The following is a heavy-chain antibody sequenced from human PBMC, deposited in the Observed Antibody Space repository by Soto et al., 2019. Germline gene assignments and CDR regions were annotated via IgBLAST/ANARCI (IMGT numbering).Heavy chain of an antibody. V-gene: IGHV3-23*01. CDR1: VFTFSRYA. D-gene: IGHD4-17*01. CDR3: ARDVDYGNYFDY. CDR2: ISGNGADT. J-gene: IGHJ4*02. Sequence: WWSLRLSCSASVFTFSRYAMSWFRQAPGKGLEWVSAISGNGADTSYADSVRGRFTISRDNSKDTLYLQMNSLRADDTAVYYCARDVDYGNYFDYWGQGTLVTVSS.